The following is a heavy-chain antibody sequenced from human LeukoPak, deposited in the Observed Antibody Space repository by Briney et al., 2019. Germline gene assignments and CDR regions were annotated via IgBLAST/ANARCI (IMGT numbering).Heavy chain of an antibody. J-gene: IGHJ6*03. CDR2: IIPIFGTA. V-gene: IGHV1-69*13. CDR3: AGGYDFWSGSPYYYYYMDV. CDR1: GYTFTSYG. Sequence: ASVKVSCKASGYTFTSYGISWVRQAPGQGLEWMGGIIPIFGTANYAQKFQGRVTITADESTSTAYMELSSLRSEDTAVYYCAGGYDFWSGSPYYYYYMDVWGKGTTVTVSS. D-gene: IGHD3-3*01.